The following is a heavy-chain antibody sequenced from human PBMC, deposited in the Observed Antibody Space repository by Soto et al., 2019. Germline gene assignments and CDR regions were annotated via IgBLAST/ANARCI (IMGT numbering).Heavy chain of an antibody. CDR3: ARDCEGTTMVRGVIDDYYYYGMDV. J-gene: IGHJ6*02. Sequence: GGSLRLSCAASGFTFSSYGMHWVRQAPGKGLEWVAVIWYDGSNKYYADSVKGRFTISRDNSKNTLYLQMNSLRAEDTAVYYCARDCEGTTMVRGVIDDYYYYGMDVWGQGTTVTVSS. V-gene: IGHV3-33*01. CDR1: GFTFSSYG. CDR2: IWYDGSNK. D-gene: IGHD3-10*01.